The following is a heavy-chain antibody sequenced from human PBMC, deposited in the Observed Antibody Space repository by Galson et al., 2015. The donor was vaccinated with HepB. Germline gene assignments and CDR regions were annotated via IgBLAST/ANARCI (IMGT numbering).Heavy chain of an antibody. V-gene: IGHV5-51*01. D-gene: IGHD4-17*01. Sequence: QSGAEVKKPGESPKISCKGAGYSFTNYWIGWVRQMPGKGLEWIGIVYPGDSNTRSTPSFQGKVTIPADKSISPDYLQWSSLKASDTATYYCARQSYGDYTPIDYWGQGTLVTVSS. CDR1: GYSFTNYW. CDR2: VYPGDSNT. J-gene: IGHJ4*02. CDR3: ARQSYGDYTPIDY.